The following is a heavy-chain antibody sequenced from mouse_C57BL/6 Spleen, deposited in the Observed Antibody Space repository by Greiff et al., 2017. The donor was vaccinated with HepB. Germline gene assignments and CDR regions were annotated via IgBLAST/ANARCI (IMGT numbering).Heavy chain of an antibody. D-gene: IGHD1-1*01. CDR1: GYTFTGYW. Sequence: QVQLQQSGAELMKPGASVKLSCKATGYTFTGYWIVWVKQRPGHGLEWIGEILPGSGSTNSNEKFKGKATFTAGTSSNTAYMQLSSLTTEDSAIYCCAGRGVEGRYFDYWGQGTTVTVSS. V-gene: IGHV1-9*01. CDR3: AGRGVEGRYFDY. J-gene: IGHJ2*01. CDR2: ILPGSGST.